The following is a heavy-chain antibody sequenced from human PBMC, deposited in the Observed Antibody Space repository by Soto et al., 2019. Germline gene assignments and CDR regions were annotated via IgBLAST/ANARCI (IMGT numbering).Heavy chain of an antibody. CDR3: TRWIVVVVAANTYYYGMDV. CDR2: IRSKAYGGTT. D-gene: IGHD2-15*01. V-gene: IGHV3-49*04. Sequence: GGSLRLSCTASGFTFGDYAMSWVRQAPGKGLEWVGFIRSKAYGGTTEYAASVKGRFTISRDDSKSIAYLQMSSLKTEDTAVYYCTRWIVVVVAANTYYYGMDVWGQGTTVTVSS. J-gene: IGHJ6*02. CDR1: GFTFGDYA.